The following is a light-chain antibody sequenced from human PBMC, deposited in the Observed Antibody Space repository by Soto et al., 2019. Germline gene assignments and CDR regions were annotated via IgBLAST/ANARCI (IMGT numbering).Light chain of an antibody. CDR3: RQRSNWPHVP. CDR1: QSVSSY. J-gene: IGKJ4*01. V-gene: IGKV3-11*01. CDR2: DAS. Sequence: EIVLTQSPATLSLSPGERATLSCRASQSVSSYLAWYQQKPGQAPRLLIYDASNRATGIPARFSGSGSGTDFTLTNSSLEPEDFAIYYCRQRSNWPHVPFGGGTKVEIK.